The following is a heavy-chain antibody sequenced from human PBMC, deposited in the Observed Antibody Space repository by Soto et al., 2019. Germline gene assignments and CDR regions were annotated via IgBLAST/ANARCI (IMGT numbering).Heavy chain of an antibody. V-gene: IGHV1-69*13. CDR3: ATPDTVVACY. CDR1: GGTFSSYA. J-gene: IGHJ4*02. Sequence: SVKVSCKASGGTFSSYAISWVRQALGQGLEWMGVIMPIFGTTNYAQKFQGRVTITADESASTVYMELSSLKSEDTSVYYCATPDTVVACYWGQGTLVTVSS. D-gene: IGHD5-18*01. CDR2: IMPIFGTT.